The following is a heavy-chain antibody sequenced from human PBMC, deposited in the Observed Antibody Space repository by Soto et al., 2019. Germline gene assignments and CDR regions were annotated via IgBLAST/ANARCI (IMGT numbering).Heavy chain of an antibody. Sequence: EVQLVESGGRLVQPGGSLRLSCAASGFTLSSYSMNWARQAPGQGLEWVSYISSSSSTIYYADSMKGRFTISRDNAKNSLYLQMNSLRDEDTAVYYCVRGGAFKIDYWGQGTLVTVSS. CDR3: VRGGAFKIDY. CDR2: ISSSSSTI. J-gene: IGHJ4*02. D-gene: IGHD3-16*01. V-gene: IGHV3-48*02. CDR1: GFTLSSYS.